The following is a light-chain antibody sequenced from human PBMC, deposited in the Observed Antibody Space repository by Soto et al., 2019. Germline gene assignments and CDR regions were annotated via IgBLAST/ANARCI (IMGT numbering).Light chain of an antibody. CDR1: QSVSSF. CDR3: QHRSSWPGA. CDR2: DAS. J-gene: IGKJ3*01. Sequence: EVVLTQSPDTLSLSPGERATLSCRASQSVSSFLAWYQQKPGQAPRLLIYDASNRATGIPARFSGSGSGTDFTLTISILEPEDFAVYYCQHRSSWPGAFGPGTKVDIK. V-gene: IGKV3-11*01.